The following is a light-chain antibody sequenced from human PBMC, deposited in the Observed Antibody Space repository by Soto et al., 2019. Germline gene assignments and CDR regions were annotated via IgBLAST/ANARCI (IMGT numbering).Light chain of an antibody. CDR2: ANN. J-gene: IGLJ2*01. CDR3: QSSDSSLVV. V-gene: IGLV1-40*01. CDR1: SSNIGASYH. Sequence: QSVLTQPPSVSGAPGQRATISCTGSSSNIGASYHVHWYQQLPGTAPKLLIYANNRRPLGVRDRFSGSKSGSSASLAITGLQADDEADYYCQSSDSSLVVFGGGTKVTVL.